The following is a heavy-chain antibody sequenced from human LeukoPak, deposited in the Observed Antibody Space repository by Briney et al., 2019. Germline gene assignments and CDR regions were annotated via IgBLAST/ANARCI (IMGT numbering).Heavy chain of an antibody. V-gene: IGHV4-34*01. CDR2: INHSGST. CDR1: GGSFSGYY. D-gene: IGHD3-10*01. CDR3: ARHPGSGSYYYFDY. J-gene: IGHJ4*02. Sequence: TSETLSLTCAVYGGSFSGYYWSWIRQPPGKGLEWIGEINHSGSTNYNPSLKSRVTISVDTSKNQFSLKLSSVTAADTAVYYCARHPGSGSYYYFDYWGQGTLVTVSS.